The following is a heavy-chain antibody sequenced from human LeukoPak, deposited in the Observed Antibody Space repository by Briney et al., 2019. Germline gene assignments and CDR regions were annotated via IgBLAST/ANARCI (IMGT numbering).Heavy chain of an antibody. D-gene: IGHD6-13*01. J-gene: IGHJ4*02. Sequence: SETLSLTCAVYGGSFSGYYWSWIRQPPGKGREGIGEINHSGSTNYNPSLKSRVTISVATSKNQFSLKLSSVTAAATAVYYCARVIEAAGLYYFDYWGQGTPGHRLL. CDR3: ARVIEAAGLYYFDY. CDR1: GGSFSGYY. V-gene: IGHV4-34*01. CDR2: INHSGST.